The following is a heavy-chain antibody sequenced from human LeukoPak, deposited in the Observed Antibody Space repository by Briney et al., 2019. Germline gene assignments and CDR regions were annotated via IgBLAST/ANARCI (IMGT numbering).Heavy chain of an antibody. D-gene: IGHD3-10*01. CDR3: ARDQYHGSGTYAWFDP. V-gene: IGHV4-59*11. Sequence: SESLSLTCTVSGVSISNHYWSWIRQPPGKKLEYIGYISVSGSTNHNPSLKSRVSISLDTPKNQFSLNLKSVTAADTAVYYCARDQYHGSGTYAWFDPWGQGTLVTVTS. CDR1: GVSISNHY. J-gene: IGHJ5*02. CDR2: ISVSGST.